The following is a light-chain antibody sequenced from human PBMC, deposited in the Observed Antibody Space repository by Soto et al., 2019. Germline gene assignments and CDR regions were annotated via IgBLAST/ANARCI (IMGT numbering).Light chain of an antibody. CDR1: SSDVGGYNY. V-gene: IGLV2-14*01. J-gene: IGLJ2*01. Sequence: QSALTQPASVSGSLGQSITISCTGTSSDVGGYNYVSWYQHHPGKDPKVVIFEVTKRPSGVSSRFSGSRSGNTASLTVSGLQAEDEGDYYCSSFTSSSTVLFGGGTTLTVL. CDR2: EVT. CDR3: SSFTSSSTVL.